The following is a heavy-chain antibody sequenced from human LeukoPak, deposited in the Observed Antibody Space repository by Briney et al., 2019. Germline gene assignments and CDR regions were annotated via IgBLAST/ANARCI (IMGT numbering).Heavy chain of an antibody. CDR1: GFTVSSNY. CDR2: IYSGGST. J-gene: IGHJ6*03. V-gene: IGHV3-66*01. CDR3: ASVDTAMVTDYYMDV. Sequence: GGSLRLSCAASGFTVSSNYMSWVRQAPGKGLEWVSVIYSGGSTYYADSVKGRFTISRDNSKNTLYLQMNSLRAEDTAVYYCASVDTAMVTDYYMDVWGKGTTVTISS. D-gene: IGHD5-18*01.